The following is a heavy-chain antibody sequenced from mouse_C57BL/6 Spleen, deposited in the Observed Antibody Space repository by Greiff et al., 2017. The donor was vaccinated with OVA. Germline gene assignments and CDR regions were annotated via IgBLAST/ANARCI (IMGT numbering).Heavy chain of an antibody. CDR3: TNLITAVVAGDY. J-gene: IGHJ2*01. D-gene: IGHD1-1*01. CDR1: GYTFTDYE. V-gene: IGHV1-15*01. CDR2: IDPETGGT. Sequence: VQLQQSGAELVRPGASVTLSCKASGYTFTDYEMHWVKQTPVHGLEWIGAIDPETGGTAYNQKFKGKAILTADKSSSTAYMELRSLTSEDSAVYYCTNLITAVVAGDYWGQGTTLTVSS.